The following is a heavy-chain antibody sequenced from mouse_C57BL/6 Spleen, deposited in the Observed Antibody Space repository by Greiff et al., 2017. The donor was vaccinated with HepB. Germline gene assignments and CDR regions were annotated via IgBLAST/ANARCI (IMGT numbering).Heavy chain of an antibody. CDR1: GFTFSSYA. Sequence: EVMLVESGEGLVKPGGSLKLSCAASGFTFSSYAMSWVRQTPEKRLEWVAYISSGGDYIYYADTVKGRFTISRDNARNTLYLQMSSLKSEDTAMYYCTRDRDYYGSPAWFAYWGQGTLVTVSA. J-gene: IGHJ3*01. V-gene: IGHV5-9-1*02. D-gene: IGHD1-1*01. CDR3: TRDRDYYGSPAWFAY. CDR2: ISSGGDYI.